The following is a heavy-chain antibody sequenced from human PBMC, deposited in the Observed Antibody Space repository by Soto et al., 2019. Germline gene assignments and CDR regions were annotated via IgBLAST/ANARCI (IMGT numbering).Heavy chain of an antibody. V-gene: IGHV3-23*01. Sequence: EVQLLESGGGLVQPGGSLRLSCAASGFTFSSYAMSWVRQAPGKGLEWVSAISGSGGSTYYADSVKGRFTISRDNSKNTLYLQMNSLRAEDTAVYYCAKVGDQWNYYSVWYFDLWGRGTLVTVSS. J-gene: IGHJ2*01. CDR3: AKVGDQWNYYSVWYFDL. CDR2: ISGSGGST. CDR1: GFTFSSYA. D-gene: IGHD1-7*01.